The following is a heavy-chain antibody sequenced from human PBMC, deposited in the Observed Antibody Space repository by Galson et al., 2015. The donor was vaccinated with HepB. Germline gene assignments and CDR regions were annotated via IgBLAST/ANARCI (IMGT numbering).Heavy chain of an antibody. J-gene: IGHJ6*02. CDR1: GYTFTSYG. V-gene: IGHV1-18*04. Sequence: SVKVSCKASGYTFTSYGISWVRQAPGQGLEWMGWISAYNGNTNYAQKLQGRVTMTTDTSTSTAYMELRSLRSDDTAVYYCARDEGSTMIVLAGIDVWGQGTTVTVSS. CDR3: ARDEGSTMIVLAGIDV. D-gene: IGHD3-22*01. CDR2: ISAYNGNT.